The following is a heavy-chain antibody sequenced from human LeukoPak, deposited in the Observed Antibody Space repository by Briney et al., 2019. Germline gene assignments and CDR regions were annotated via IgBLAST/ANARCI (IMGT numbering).Heavy chain of an antibody. Sequence: ASVKVSCKASGYTFTGYYIHWVRQAPGQGLEWMGWISAYNGNTNYAQKLQGRVTMTTDTSTSTAYMELRSLRSDDTAVYYCARPNSYYYYGMDVWGQGTTVTVSS. J-gene: IGHJ6*02. CDR3: ARPNSYYYYGMDV. V-gene: IGHV1-18*04. CDR1: GYTFTGYY. CDR2: ISAYNGNT.